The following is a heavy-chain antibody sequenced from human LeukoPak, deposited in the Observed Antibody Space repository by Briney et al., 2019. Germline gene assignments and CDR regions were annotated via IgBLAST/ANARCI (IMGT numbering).Heavy chain of an antibody. J-gene: IGHJ4*02. D-gene: IGHD1-1*01. CDR1: GFTLRGYG. Sequence: GGSLRLSCAASGFTLRGYGMHWVRQAPGKGLEWVAFIRCDGSDKSYADSVKGRFTISRDNSENTLYLQINSLRVEDTAVYYCAKDTPTTGYHLDSWGQGTLVTVSS. CDR2: IRCDGSDK. V-gene: IGHV3-30*02. CDR3: AKDTPTTGYHLDS.